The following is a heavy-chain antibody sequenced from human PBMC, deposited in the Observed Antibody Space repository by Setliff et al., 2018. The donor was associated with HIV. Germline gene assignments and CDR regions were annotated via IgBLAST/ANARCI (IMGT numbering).Heavy chain of an antibody. CDR2: IDWNGVRT. V-gene: IGHV3-20*04. Sequence: GGSLRLSCAASGFTFDDYGMSWVRQRPGKGLEWVSGIDWNGVRTDYGDSVRGRFTVSRDNAKKLLYLQLNSLRVDDTALYYCARGYYGLVKEYYYYMDVWGKGTTVTVSS. CDR3: ARGYYGLVKEYYYYMDV. D-gene: IGHD3-10*01. J-gene: IGHJ6*03. CDR1: GFTFDDYG.